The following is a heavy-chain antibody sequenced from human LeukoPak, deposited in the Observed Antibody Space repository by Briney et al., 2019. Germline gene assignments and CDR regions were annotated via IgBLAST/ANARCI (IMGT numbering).Heavy chain of an antibody. D-gene: IGHD2-2*01. CDR1: GFTFSSYT. V-gene: IGHV3-30-3*01. CDR3: AKELTAAADDY. CDR2: ISYDGSNK. J-gene: IGHJ4*02. Sequence: GGSLRLSCAASGFTFSSYTMHWVRQAPGQGLEWVAVISYDGSNKYYADSVKGRFTISRDNSKNTLYLQMNSLRAEDTAVYYCAKELTAAADDYWGQGTLVTVSS.